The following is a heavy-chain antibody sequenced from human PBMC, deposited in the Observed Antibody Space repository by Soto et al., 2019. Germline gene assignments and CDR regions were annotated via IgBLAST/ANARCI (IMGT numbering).Heavy chain of an antibody. D-gene: IGHD3-22*01. CDR3: ARESLKETITMTVVIDH. Sequence: SETLSLTCSVSGDSISSYSWSWIRQPAGKGLEWLGRVYRGTSNYNPSPKSRLIMSLDTSKNQFSLNLRSVTAADTAVYYCARESLKETITMTVVIDHWGQGTQVTVSS. V-gene: IGHV4-4*07. CDR1: GDSISSYS. J-gene: IGHJ4*02. CDR2: VYRGTS.